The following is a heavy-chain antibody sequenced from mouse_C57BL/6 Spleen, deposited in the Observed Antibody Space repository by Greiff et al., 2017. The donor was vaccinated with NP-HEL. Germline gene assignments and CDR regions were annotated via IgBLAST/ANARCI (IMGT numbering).Heavy chain of an antibody. V-gene: IGHV1-55*01. CDR3: ARSEYFYAMDY. J-gene: IGHJ4*01. Sequence: QVQLQQPGAELVKPGASVKMSCKASGYTFTSYWITWVKQRPGQGLEWLGDIYPGSASTNYNGNFKTKATLTVDTSSSTAYMQLSSLTSEDSAVYYCARSEYFYAMDYWGQGTSVTVSS. CDR1: GYTFTSYW. CDR2: IYPGSAST.